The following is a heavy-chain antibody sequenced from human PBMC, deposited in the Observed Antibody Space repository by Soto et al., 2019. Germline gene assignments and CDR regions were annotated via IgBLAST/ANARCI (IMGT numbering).Heavy chain of an antibody. V-gene: IGHV1-8*01. J-gene: IGHJ4*02. CDR2: MNPNSGNT. Sequence: ASVKVSCKASGYTFTSYDINWVRQATGQGLEWMGWMNPNSGNTGYAQKFQGRVTMTRDTSTSTAYMELRSLRSDDTAVYYCARGRRSDYFDYWGQGTLVTVSS. CDR1: GYTFTSYD. CDR3: ARGRRSDYFDY.